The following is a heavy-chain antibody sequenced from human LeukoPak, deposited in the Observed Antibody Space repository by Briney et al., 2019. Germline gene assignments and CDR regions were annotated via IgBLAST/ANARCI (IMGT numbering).Heavy chain of an antibody. Sequence: PSETLSLTCTVSGGSISSSSYYWGWIRQPPGKGLVWIGSIYYSGSTYYNPSLKSRVTISVDTSKNQFSLKLSSVTAADTAVYYCARHSSGDYIAEDAFDIWGQGTMVTVSS. CDR3: ARHSSGDYIAEDAFDI. CDR1: GGSISSSSYY. J-gene: IGHJ3*02. V-gene: IGHV4-39*01. D-gene: IGHD4-17*01. CDR2: IYYSGST.